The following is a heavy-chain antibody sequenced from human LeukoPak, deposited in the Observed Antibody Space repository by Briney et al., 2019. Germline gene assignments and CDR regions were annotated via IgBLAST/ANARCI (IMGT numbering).Heavy chain of an antibody. Sequence: SETLSLTCAVSGGSIRNSSFYWGWIRQPPGKALEYIGYIYNRGTTYYNPSLKSRVTISADASKKQFSLKLTSLTAADTAVYYCARGAGGYRFDPWGQGTLVTVSS. J-gene: IGHJ5*02. D-gene: IGHD1-1*01. V-gene: IGHV4-61*05. CDR3: ARGAGGYRFDP. CDR1: GGSIRNSSFY. CDR2: IYNRGTT.